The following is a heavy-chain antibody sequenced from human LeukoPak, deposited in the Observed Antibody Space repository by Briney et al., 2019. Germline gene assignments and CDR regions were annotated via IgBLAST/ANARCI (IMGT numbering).Heavy chain of an antibody. CDR1: GFTFSSYW. J-gene: IGHJ6*04. V-gene: IGHV3-7*03. CDR3: ARAWGEQTAYYYYYYGMDV. Sequence: GGSLRLSCAASGFTFSSYWMSWVRQAPGKGLEWVANIKQDGSEKYYVDSVKGRFTISRDNAKNSLYLQMNSLRAEDTAVYYCARAWGEQTAYYYYYYGMDVWGKGTTVTVSS. D-gene: IGHD3-10*01. CDR2: IKQDGSEK.